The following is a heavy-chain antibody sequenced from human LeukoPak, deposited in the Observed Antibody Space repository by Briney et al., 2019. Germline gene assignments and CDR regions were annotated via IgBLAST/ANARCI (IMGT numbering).Heavy chain of an antibody. CDR1: GGSISSGGYS. Sequence: SQTLSLTCAVSGGSISSGGYSWSWIRQPPGKGLDWIGYIYHSWSTYYNPSLNSRVNISVDRSKNQFSLKLSSVTAADTAVYYCARSSVAAAGYFDYWGQGTLVTVSS. V-gene: IGHV4-30-2*01. D-gene: IGHD6-13*01. J-gene: IGHJ4*02. CDR2: IYHSWST. CDR3: ARSSVAAAGYFDY.